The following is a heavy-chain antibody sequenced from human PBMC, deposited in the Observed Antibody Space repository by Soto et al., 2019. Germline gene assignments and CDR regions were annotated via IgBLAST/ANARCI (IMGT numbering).Heavy chain of an antibody. CDR2: ISSSGSTI. CDR3: ARDLKYYDFWSGSENWFDP. CDR1: GFTFSSYE. D-gene: IGHD3-3*01. J-gene: IGHJ5*02. Sequence: GGSLRLSCAASGFTFSSYEMNWVRQAPGKGLEWVSYISSSGSTIYYADSVKGRFTISRDNAKNSLYLQMNSLRAEDTAVYYCARDLKYYDFWSGSENWFDPWGQGTLVTVSS. V-gene: IGHV3-48*03.